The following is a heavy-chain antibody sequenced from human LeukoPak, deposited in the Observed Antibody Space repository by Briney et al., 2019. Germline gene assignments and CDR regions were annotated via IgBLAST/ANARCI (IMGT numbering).Heavy chain of an antibody. Sequence: GGSLRLSCAASGFTFSTYRMNWVRQAPGKGLEWVSSISSSSTYIYYADSVKGRFTVSRDNAKNSLYLQMNSLRAEDTAVYYCARDYRRASRTYDYWGQGTLVTVSS. J-gene: IGHJ4*02. CDR2: ISSSSTYI. V-gene: IGHV3-21*01. CDR1: GFTFSTYR. D-gene: IGHD3/OR15-3a*01. CDR3: ARDYRRASRTYDY.